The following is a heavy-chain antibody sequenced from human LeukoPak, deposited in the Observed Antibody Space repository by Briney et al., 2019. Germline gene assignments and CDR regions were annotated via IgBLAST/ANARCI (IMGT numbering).Heavy chain of an antibody. CDR1: GFSFNNYA. J-gene: IGHJ4*02. D-gene: IGHD5-12*01. V-gene: IGHV3-23*01. CDR3: VKGGYDYVEVAYFDF. CDR2: IIASSGST. Sequence: GGSLRLSCAASGFSFNNYAMSWVRQAPGKGLEWVSIIIASSGSTFYADSVKGRFNISRDNSKNPLYLQMNSLRVEDTAVYYCVKGGYDYVEVAYFDFWGQGTLVTVSS.